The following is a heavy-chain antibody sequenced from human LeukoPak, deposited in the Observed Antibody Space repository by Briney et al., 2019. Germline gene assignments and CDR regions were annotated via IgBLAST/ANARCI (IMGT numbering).Heavy chain of an antibody. V-gene: IGHV3-30*04. CDR3: ARVSYDILTGYYIDY. D-gene: IGHD3-9*01. Sequence: GGSLRLSCAATGFTFSNFAMHWVRQAPGKGLEWVAVVSYDGSYKYYADSVKGRFTISRDNSKNTLYLQMNSLRAEDTAVYYCARVSYDILTGYYIDYWGQGTLVTVSS. CDR1: GFTFSNFA. CDR2: VSYDGSYK. J-gene: IGHJ4*02.